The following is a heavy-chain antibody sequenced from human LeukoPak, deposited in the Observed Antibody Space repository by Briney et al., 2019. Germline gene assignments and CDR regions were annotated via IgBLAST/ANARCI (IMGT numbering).Heavy chain of an antibody. D-gene: IGHD1-26*01. CDR2: IYYSGST. CDR1: GGSISSGGYN. Sequence: SETLSLTCTVSGGSISSGGYNWSWIRQHPGKGLEWIGYIYYSGSTYYNPSLKSRVTISVDTSKNQFSLKLSSVTAADTAVYYCASIPTSSGSYWDVFDYWGQGILVTVSS. CDR3: ASIPTSSGSYWDVFDY. V-gene: IGHV4-31*03. J-gene: IGHJ4*02.